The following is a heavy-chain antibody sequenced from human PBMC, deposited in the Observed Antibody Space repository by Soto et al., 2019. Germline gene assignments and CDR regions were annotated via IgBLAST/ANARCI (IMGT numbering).Heavy chain of an antibody. CDR2: IYFTGSP. CDR1: GGSIDKSGYY. Sequence: QLQLLESGPGLVKPSGTLSLTCSVSGGSIDKSGYYWGWIRQAPGKGLEWIGTIYFTGSPYYNPSLKSRVAISLDSSNSHFHLNLTSVTAADTAVYFCVRPQSCGTRTCFSSFDHWGQGILVTVSS. CDR3: VRPQSCGTRTCFSSFDH. J-gene: IGHJ4*02. D-gene: IGHD2-21*02. V-gene: IGHV4-39*02.